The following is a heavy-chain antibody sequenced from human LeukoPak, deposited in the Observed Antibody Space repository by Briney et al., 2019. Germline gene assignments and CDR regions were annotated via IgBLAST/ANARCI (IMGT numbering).Heavy chain of an antibody. CDR2: IDYRGNS. CDR3: GRDHPVAYWAVDI. D-gene: IGHD2-8*02. Sequence: PAETLSLTCSVSGGSISSYSWSCIRQPPGKGLEWIGYIDYRGNSNYNPSLKSRVTISADPSKNQFSLKLTSVTAADTAVYHCGRDHPVAYWAVDIWGRGTMVTVSS. V-gene: IGHV4-59*01. J-gene: IGHJ3*02. CDR1: GGSISSYS.